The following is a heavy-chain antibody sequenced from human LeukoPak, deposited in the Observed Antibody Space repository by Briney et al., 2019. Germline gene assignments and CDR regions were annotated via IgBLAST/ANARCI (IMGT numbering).Heavy chain of an antibody. D-gene: IGHD5-18*01. CDR1: GGSFSGYY. CDR3: ARGHVVSYGRPGGEFDY. CDR2: INHSGST. V-gene: IGHV4-34*01. Sequence: SGTLSLTCAVYGGSFSGYYWSWIRQPPGKGLEWIGEINHSGSTNYNPSLKSRVTISVDTSKNQFSLKLSSVTAADTAVYYCARGHVVSYGRPGGEFDYWGQGTLVTVSS. J-gene: IGHJ4*02.